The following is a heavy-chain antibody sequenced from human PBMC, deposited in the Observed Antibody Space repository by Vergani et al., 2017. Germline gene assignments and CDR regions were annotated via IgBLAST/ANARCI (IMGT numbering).Heavy chain of an antibody. J-gene: IGHJ4*02. Sequence: QVQLVQSGAEVKKPGASVKVSCKASGYTFTSYDINWVRQATGQGLEWLGWRNPNSGNTGYAQKFQGRVTMTRNTSISTAYRELSSLRSEDTAVYYCARGYLGARVFRHSYGYCFGYWGQGTLVTVSS. CDR2: RNPNSGNT. V-gene: IGHV1-8*01. CDR1: GYTFTSYD. D-gene: IGHD5-18*01. CDR3: ARGYLGARVFRHSYGYCFGY.